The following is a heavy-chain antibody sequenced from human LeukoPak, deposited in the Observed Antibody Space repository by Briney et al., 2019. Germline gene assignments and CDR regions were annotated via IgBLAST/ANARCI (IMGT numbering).Heavy chain of an antibody. J-gene: IGHJ4*02. D-gene: IGHD1-26*01. V-gene: IGHV3-74*01. Sequence: GGSLRLSCAASGFTFSSYWMHWVRQAPGKGLVWVSRINSDGSSTSYADSVKGRFTISRDNAKNTLYLQMNSLRAEDTAVYYCARVISGSYPYFDYWGQGTLVTVSS. CDR3: ARVISGSYPYFDY. CDR1: GFTFSSYW. CDR2: INSDGSST.